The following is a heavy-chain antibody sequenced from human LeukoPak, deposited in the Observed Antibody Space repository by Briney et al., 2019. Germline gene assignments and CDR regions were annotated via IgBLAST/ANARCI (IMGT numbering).Heavy chain of an antibody. CDR3: ARAPRAPKGGGYYIGSFDY. CDR1: GGSISSYY. D-gene: IGHD3-3*01. Sequence: SETLSLTCTVSGGSISSYYWSWIRQPPGKGLEWIGYIYYSGSTNYNPSLKSRVTISVDTSKNQFSLKLSSVTAADTAVYYCARAPRAPKGGGYYIGSFDYWGQGTLVTVSS. CDR2: IYYSGST. J-gene: IGHJ4*02. V-gene: IGHV4-59*01.